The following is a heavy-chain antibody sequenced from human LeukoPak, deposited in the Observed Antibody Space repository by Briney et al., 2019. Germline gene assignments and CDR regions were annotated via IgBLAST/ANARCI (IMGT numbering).Heavy chain of an antibody. V-gene: IGHV1-69*01. CDR3: ARPSGFGELQLENGVQVAFDI. CDR1: GGTFSSYA. J-gene: IGHJ3*02. CDR2: IIPIFGTA. Sequence: SVKVSCKASGGTFSSYAISWVRQAPGQGLEWMGGIIPIFGTANYAQKFQGRVTITADESTSTAYMELSSLRSEDTAVYYCARPSGFGELQLENGVQVAFDIWGQGTMVTVSS. D-gene: IGHD3-10*01.